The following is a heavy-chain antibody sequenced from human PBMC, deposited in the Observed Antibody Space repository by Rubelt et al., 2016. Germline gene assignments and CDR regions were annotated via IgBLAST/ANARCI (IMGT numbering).Heavy chain of an antibody. D-gene: IGHD3-3*02. CDR3: AHYEATIRGNWFDP. CDR2: IYWDDDS. V-gene: IGHV2-5*02. Sequence: QITLKESGPTLVKPTQTLTLTCTFSGFSLSTSGVGVGWFRQPPGEALEWLALIYWDDDSKYSPPLKSRLANTKATPKNQVGLTMTNTDPLDSATYYCAHYEATIRGNWFDPWCQGTLVTVSS. CDR1: GFSLSTSGVG. J-gene: IGHJ5*02.